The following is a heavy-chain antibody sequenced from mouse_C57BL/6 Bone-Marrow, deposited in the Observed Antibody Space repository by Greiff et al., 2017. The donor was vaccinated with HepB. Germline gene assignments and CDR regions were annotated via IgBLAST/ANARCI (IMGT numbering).Heavy chain of an antibody. D-gene: IGHD1-1*01. V-gene: IGHV3-6*01. CDR3: ARDLLYYYGSSPFAY. CDR1: GYSITSGYY. Sequence: EVKVEESGPGLVKPSQSLSLTCSVTGYSITSGYYWNWIRQFPGNKLEWMGYISYDGSNNYNPSLKNRISITRDTSKNQFFLKLNCVTTEDTATYYCARDLLYYYGSSPFAYWGQGTLVTVSA. CDR2: ISYDGSN. J-gene: IGHJ3*01.